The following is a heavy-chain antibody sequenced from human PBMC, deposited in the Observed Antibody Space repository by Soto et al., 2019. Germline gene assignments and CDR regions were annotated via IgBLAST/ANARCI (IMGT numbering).Heavy chain of an antibody. Sequence: CGPTLVNPTQTLTLTCTFSGFSVTTSGVGVGWVGQPPGKALEWLVLIYWDDDKRYRPSLQSRLTITKDTFKNQVVLTVNTMDPYDTATYYCAGQQRLLGAFDIWGQGTMVTVSS. CDR1: GFSVTTSGVG. CDR2: IYWDDDK. D-gene: IGHD6-25*01. CDR3: AGQQRLLGAFDI. J-gene: IGHJ3*02. V-gene: IGHV2-5*02.